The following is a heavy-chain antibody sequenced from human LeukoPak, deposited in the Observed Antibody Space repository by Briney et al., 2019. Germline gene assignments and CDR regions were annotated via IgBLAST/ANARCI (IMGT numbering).Heavy chain of an antibody. V-gene: IGHV4-34*01. CDR2: INHNGST. CDR3: ARVSSSWYRDWFDP. J-gene: IGHJ5*02. Sequence: PSETLSLTCAVYGGSFSGYYWSWIRQPPGKGLEWIGEINHNGSTNYNPSLKSRVTISVDTSKNQFSLKLSSVTAADTAVYYCARVSSSWYRDWFDPWGQGTLVTVSS. D-gene: IGHD6-13*01. CDR1: GGSFSGYY.